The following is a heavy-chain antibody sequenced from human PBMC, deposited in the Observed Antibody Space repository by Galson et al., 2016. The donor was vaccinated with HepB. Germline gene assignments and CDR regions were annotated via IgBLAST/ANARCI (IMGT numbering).Heavy chain of an antibody. V-gene: IGHV4-34*01. D-gene: IGHD4-17*01. J-gene: IGHJ6*03. CDR3: ARGDNPDYGDYASAYYYMDV. CDR1: GGSFSGFY. Sequence: LSLTCAVYGGSFSGFYWSWIRQPPGKGLEWIGEINHSGSTNYNPSLKSRVTISVDTSKNQFSLKLSSVTAADTAVYYCARGDNPDYGDYASAYYYMDVWGKGTTVTVSS. CDR2: INHSGST.